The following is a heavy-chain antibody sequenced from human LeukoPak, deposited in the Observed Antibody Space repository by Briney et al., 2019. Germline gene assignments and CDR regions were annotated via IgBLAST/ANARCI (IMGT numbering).Heavy chain of an antibody. CDR1: GFTFSSYA. D-gene: IGHD4-17*01. V-gene: IGHV3-23*01. CDR3: AKGHNYGDYDHTRNY. CDR2: ISGSGGST. J-gene: IGHJ4*02. Sequence: GGSLRLSCAASGFTFSSYAMSWVRQAPGKGLEWVSAISGSGGSTYYADSVKGRFTISRDNSKNTLYLQMNSPRAEDTAVYYCAKGHNYGDYDHTRNYWGQGTLVTVSS.